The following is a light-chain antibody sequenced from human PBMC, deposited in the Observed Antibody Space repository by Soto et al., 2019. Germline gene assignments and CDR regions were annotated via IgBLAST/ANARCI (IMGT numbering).Light chain of an antibody. Sequence: QSVLTQPASVSGSPGQSITISCSGTSSDVGGYNSVSWHQQHPGKAPKLMIYEVSNRPSGVSNRFSGSKSGNMASLTISGLQAEDEADYYCSSYTSSTTLYVFGTGTQLTVL. V-gene: IGLV2-14*01. CDR3: SSYTSSTTLYV. CDR1: SSDVGGYNS. J-gene: IGLJ1*01. CDR2: EVS.